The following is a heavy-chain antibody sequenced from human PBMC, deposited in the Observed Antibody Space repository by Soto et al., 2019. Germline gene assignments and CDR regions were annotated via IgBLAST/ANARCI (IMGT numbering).Heavy chain of an antibody. Sequence: PSETLSLTCTVSGGSVSGGSYYWSWIRQPPGKGLEWIGYIDYSGSTNYNPSLKSRVTISVDTSKNQFFLRLSSVTAADTAVCYCARDFGVGGSYNYYYGTDVWGRGTTVTVSS. J-gene: IGHJ6*02. CDR1: GGSVSGGSYY. CDR2: IDYSGST. V-gene: IGHV4-61*01. CDR3: ARDFGVGGSYNYYYGTDV. D-gene: IGHD1-26*01.